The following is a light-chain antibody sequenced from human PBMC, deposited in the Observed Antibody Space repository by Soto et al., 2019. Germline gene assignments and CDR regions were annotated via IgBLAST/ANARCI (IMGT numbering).Light chain of an antibody. CDR1: QTLLYGANNKDY. CDR3: QQYYTTPWT. V-gene: IGKV4-1*01. CDR2: WAS. J-gene: IGKJ1*01. Sequence: DIVMTQSPDSLALSLGERVTINCRSSQTLLYGANNKDYLAWYQQKPGQPPKVLIYWASTRESGVPDRFSGSGSGADFTLTISSLQAEDVAVYYCQQYYTTPWTFGQGTKVEIK.